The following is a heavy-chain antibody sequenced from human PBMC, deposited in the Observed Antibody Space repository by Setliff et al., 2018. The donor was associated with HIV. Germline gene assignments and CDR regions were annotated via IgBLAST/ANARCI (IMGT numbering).Heavy chain of an antibody. V-gene: IGHV1-18*01. CDR3: ATQRDIVMVPGQGGFDI. J-gene: IGHJ3*02. D-gene: IGHD2-2*01. CDR1: TYTFSSYV. CDR2: ISVYNGNT. Sequence: ASVKVSCKASTYTFSSYVINWVRQAPGQGLEWMGRISVYNGNTIYAQKLQGRVIMTTDTSTSTAYMELRSLRSDDTAMYYWATQRDIVMVPGQGGFDIWAQGTMVTVSS.